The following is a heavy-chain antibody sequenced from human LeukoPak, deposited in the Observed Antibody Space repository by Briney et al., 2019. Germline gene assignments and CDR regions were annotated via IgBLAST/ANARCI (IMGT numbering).Heavy chain of an antibody. V-gene: IGHV3-30*02. J-gene: IGHJ4*02. CDR1: GFTFSLYD. Sequence: GGSLRLSCAASGFTFSLYDIHWVRQAPGKGLEWVAFTRNDGSNKDYADSVKGRFTISRDNSKNTLYLQMNSLRAEDTAVYYCASQKQPRIAVAGFDYWGQGTLVTVSS. D-gene: IGHD6-19*01. CDR3: ASQKQPRIAVAGFDY. CDR2: TRNDGSNK.